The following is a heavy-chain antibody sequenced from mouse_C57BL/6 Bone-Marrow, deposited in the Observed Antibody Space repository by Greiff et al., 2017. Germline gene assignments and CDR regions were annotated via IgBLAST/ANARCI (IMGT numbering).Heavy chain of an antibody. J-gene: IGHJ2*01. CDR1: GYTFTSYD. CDR3: ARMNYYSNYVDYLDY. Sequence: QVQLKESGPELVKPGASVKLSCKASGYTFTSYDINWVKQRPGQGLEWIGWIYPRDGSTKYNEKFKGKATFTVDTSSSTSYMELHSLTSEDSAVYFCARMNYYSNYVDYLDYWGQGTTLTVSS. V-gene: IGHV1-85*01. CDR2: IYPRDGST. D-gene: IGHD2-5*01.